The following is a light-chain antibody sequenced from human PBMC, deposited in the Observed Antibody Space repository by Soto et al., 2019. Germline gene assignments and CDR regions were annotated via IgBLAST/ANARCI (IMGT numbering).Light chain of an antibody. J-gene: IGLJ1*01. V-gene: IGLV7-46*01. CDR1: TGDVTTGHY. Sequence: AVVTQGPSLIVSPGGTVTPTALSRTGDVTTGHYPYWFQQKPGHAPRTLIYDTPNGHSWTPARFSGSLLGGKAALTLSGAQPEDEADYHCLPAYNGPSVFVTGTKVTVL. CDR2: DTP. CDR3: LPAYNGPSV.